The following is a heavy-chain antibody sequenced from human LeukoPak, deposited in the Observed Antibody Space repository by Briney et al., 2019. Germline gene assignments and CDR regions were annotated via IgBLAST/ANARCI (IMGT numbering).Heavy chain of an antibody. CDR3: ASGGPIAVTTWVDY. CDR2: ISWNSGSI. D-gene: IGHD6-19*01. J-gene: IGHJ4*02. Sequence: GGSLRLSCAASGFTFDDYGMHWVRQAPGKGLEWVSGISWNSGSIGYADSVKGRFTISRDNAKNSLYLQMNSLRAEDTAVYYCASGGPIAVTTWVDYWGQGTLVIVSS. CDR1: GFTFDDYG. V-gene: IGHV3-9*01.